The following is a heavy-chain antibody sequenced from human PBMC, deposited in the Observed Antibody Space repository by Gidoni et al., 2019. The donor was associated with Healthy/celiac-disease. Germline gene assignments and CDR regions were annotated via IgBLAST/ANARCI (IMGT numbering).Heavy chain of an antibody. CDR3: ARQGAYYDFWSGWQNYYYGMDV. D-gene: IGHD3-3*01. J-gene: IGHJ6*02. V-gene: IGHV4-39*01. Sequence: QLQLQESGPGLVKPSETLSLTCTVSGCSISSSSYYWGWIRQPPGKGLEWIGSIYYSGSTYYNPSLKSRVTISVDTSKNQFSLKLSSVTAADTAVYYCARQGAYYDFWSGWQNYYYGMDVWGQGTTVTVSS. CDR2: IYYSGST. CDR1: GCSISSSSYY.